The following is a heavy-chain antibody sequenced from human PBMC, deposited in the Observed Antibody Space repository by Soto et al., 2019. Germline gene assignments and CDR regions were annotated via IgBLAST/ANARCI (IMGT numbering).Heavy chain of an antibody. V-gene: IGHV1-69*13. CDR3: ARALTRYCSSTSCYNWFDP. D-gene: IGHD2-2*01. Sequence: ASVKVSCKASGGTFSSYAISWLRQAPGQGLEWMGGIIPIFGTANYAQKFQGRVTITADESTSTAYMELSSLRSEDTAVYYCARALTRYCSSTSCYNWFDPWGQGTLVTVSS. J-gene: IGHJ5*02. CDR2: IIPIFGTA. CDR1: GGTFSSYA.